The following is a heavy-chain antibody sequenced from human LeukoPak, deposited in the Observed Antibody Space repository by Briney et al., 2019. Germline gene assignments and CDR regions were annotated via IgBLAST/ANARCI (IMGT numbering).Heavy chain of an antibody. CDR1: GFNFRAYW. D-gene: IGHD2-2*01. V-gene: IGHV3-7*01. CDR2: IKTDGSEK. Sequence: PGGSLRLSCTTSGFNFRAYWMGWVRQAPGKGLQWVANIKTDGSEKYYVDSVKGQFTISRDNAKNSLYLQMNSLRAEDTAVYYCARLPAYWTSTICYYDYWGQGTLVPDYS. J-gene: IGHJ4*02. CDR3: ARLPAYWTSTICYYDY.